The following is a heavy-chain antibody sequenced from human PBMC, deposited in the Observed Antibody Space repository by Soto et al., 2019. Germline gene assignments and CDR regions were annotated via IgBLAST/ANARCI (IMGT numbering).Heavy chain of an antibody. CDR3: ARDGVYDFWSGPPPYGMDV. V-gene: IGHV3-48*02. D-gene: IGHD3-3*01. CDR1: GFTFSSYS. CDR2: ISSSSSTI. Sequence: QPGGSLRLSCAASGFTFSSYSMNWVRQAPGKGLEWVSYISSSSSTIYYADSVKGRFTISRDNAKNSLYLQMNSLRDEDTAVYCCARDGVYDFWSGPPPYGMDVWGQGTTVTVSS. J-gene: IGHJ6*02.